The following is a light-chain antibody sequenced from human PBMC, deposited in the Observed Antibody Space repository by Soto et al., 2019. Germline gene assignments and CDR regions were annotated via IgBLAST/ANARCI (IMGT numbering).Light chain of an antibody. CDR1: QGIRSY. CDR3: QQRSNWPPWT. J-gene: IGKJ1*01. CDR2: IAS. V-gene: IGKV1-9*01. Sequence: IQLTQSPSSLSASVGDRVAITCRASQGIRSYLAWYQQKPGEAPKLLISIASILQSGVPSRFSGSGSGTDFTLTISSLEPEDFAVYYCQQRSNWPPWTFGQGTKVDIK.